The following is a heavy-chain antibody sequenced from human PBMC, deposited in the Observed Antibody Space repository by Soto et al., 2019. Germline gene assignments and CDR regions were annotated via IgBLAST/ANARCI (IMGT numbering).Heavy chain of an antibody. CDR1: GGTFSSYV. V-gene: IGHV1-69*01. Sequence: QVQLVQSGAAVKKPGSSVKVSCKASGGTFSSYVVSWVRQAPGQGLEWMGGIIPFFGTPNYAQGFQGRVTISADESTSTVYMELSSLTSEDTAVYYCARAIVPALYYYYGMDVCGQGTTVTVSS. J-gene: IGHJ6*02. CDR3: ARAIVPALYYYYGMDV. D-gene: IGHD2-2*01. CDR2: IIPFFGTP.